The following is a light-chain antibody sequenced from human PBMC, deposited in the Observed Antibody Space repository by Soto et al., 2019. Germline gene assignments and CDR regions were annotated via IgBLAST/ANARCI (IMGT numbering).Light chain of an antibody. CDR3: QQYGSAPRT. CDR2: DAS. J-gene: IGKJ1*01. V-gene: IGKV3-20*01. CDR1: QSVSSDS. Sequence: EIVLTQSPGTLSLSPGERAILSCRASQSVSSDSLAWYRQKPGQAPRLLVYDASSRATGIPDRFSGSGSGTEFTLAISTLEPEDFAVYYCQQYGSAPRTFGQGTKVEIK.